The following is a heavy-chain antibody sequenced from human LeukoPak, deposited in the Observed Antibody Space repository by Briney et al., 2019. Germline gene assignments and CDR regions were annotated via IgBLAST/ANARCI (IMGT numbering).Heavy chain of an antibody. Sequence: GGSLRLSCAASGFTFDDYAMHWVRQAPGKGLEWVSLITWDGGSIDYADSVKGRFTISRDNSKNSLYLQMNSLRTEDTALYYCAKGVGYGDYEFYFDYWGQGTLVTVSS. CDR3: AKGVGYGDYEFYFDY. CDR2: ITWDGGSI. CDR1: GFTFDDYA. V-gene: IGHV3-43D*03. J-gene: IGHJ4*02. D-gene: IGHD4-17*01.